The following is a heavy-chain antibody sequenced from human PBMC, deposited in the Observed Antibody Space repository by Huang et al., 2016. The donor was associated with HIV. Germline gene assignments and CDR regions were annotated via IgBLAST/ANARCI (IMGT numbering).Heavy chain of an antibody. CDR2: VNASGAT. D-gene: IGHD3-3*01. CDR3: ARQWTILEWLLGLDV. Sequence: QMQLQQRGAGLLKPSETLSLTCGVSGGSFTGNYLTWIRQAPGKGLEWIGEVNASGATNYNPSLNGRVTISLDKSNRELSLNLRSVTAADTAVYYCARQWTILEWLLGLDVWGQGTTVIVSS. CDR1: GGSFTGNY. J-gene: IGHJ6*02. V-gene: IGHV4-34*02.